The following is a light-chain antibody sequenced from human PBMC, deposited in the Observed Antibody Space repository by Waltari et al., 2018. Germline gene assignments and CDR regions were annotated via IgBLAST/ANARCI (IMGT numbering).Light chain of an antibody. CDR3: QSADTDASVF. V-gene: IGLV3-25*03. CDR1: ALPKQY. Sequence: SHELTQPPSVSVSPGQTARITCSGDALPKQYAYWYQQKAGQAPVLLTYKDTERPSGIPERFSGSSPGTTVTLTISGVQAEDEADYYCQSADTDASVFFGGGTKLTVL. CDR2: KDT. J-gene: IGLJ2*01.